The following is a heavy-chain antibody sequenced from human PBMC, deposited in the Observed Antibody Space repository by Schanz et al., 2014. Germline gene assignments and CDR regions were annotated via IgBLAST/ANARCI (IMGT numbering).Heavy chain of an antibody. CDR1: GFTFRSYA. CDR2: ISGSGDHT. V-gene: IGHV3-23*01. D-gene: IGHD2-21*02. CDR3: AKDGVPSPWVCFGGYCYSGGADY. J-gene: IGHJ4*02. Sequence: EVQLLESGGVLIQPGGSLRLSCAASGFTFRSYAMSWVRQAPGKGLEWVSVISGSGDHTHYADSVKGRFTISRDTSGNTLYLQMNSLTGEDTAVYYCAKDGVPSPWVCFGGYCYSGGADYWGQGTLVTVSS.